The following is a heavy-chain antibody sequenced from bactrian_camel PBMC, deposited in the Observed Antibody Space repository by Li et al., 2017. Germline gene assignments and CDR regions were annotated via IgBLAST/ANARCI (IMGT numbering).Heavy chain of an antibody. CDR3: AVGDVVDRRFVY. CDR1: GFTFTNYW. J-gene: IGHJ6*01. D-gene: IGHD1*01. CDR2: SSSGALSL. V-gene: IGHV3S25*01. Sequence: VESGGGLVQPGGSLRLSCAASGFTFTNYWMHWVRQGPGKGLEWVSSSSSGALSLVYADSVKGRFTISRDDAKNTVYLLMNGLKPEDTAVYYCAVGDVVDRRFVYWTQGTQVTVS.